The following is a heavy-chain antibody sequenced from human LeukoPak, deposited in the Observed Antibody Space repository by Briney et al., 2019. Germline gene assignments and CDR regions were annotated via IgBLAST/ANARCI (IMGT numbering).Heavy chain of an antibody. J-gene: IGHJ4*02. Sequence: ASVKVSCKASGGTFSSYAISWVRQAPGQGLEWMGGIIPIFGTANYAQKFQGRVTITADKSTSTAYMELSSLRSEDTAVYYCSAYGSGSYTFDYWGQGTLVTASS. CDR3: SAYGSGSYTFDY. CDR2: IIPIFGTA. CDR1: GGTFSSYA. V-gene: IGHV1-69*06. D-gene: IGHD3-10*01.